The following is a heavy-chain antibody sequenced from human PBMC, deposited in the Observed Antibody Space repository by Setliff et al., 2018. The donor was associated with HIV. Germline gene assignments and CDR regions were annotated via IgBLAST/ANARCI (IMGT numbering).Heavy chain of an antibody. Sequence: PSETLSLTCTVSGGSISSSSYYWGWIRQPPGKGLEWIGSIYYSGSTYYNPSLKSRVTISVDTSKNQFSLKLSSVTAADTAVYYCASYGDYTNYWGQGTLVTVSS. CDR3: ASYGDYTNY. CDR2: IYYSGST. CDR1: GGSISSSSYY. D-gene: IGHD4-17*01. V-gene: IGHV4-39*01. J-gene: IGHJ4*02.